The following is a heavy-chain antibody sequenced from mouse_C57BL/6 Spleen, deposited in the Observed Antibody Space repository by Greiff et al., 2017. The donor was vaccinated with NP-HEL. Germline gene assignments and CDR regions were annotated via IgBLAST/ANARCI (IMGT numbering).Heavy chain of an antibody. D-gene: IGHD2-4*01. Sequence: EVHLVESGPGLVKPSQSLSLTCSVTGYSITSGYYWNWIRQFPGNKLEWMGYISYDGSNNYNPSLKNRISITRDTSKNQFFLKLNSVTTEDTATYYCARGFDYVSHLDWYFDVWGTGTTVTVSS. CDR2: ISYDGSN. J-gene: IGHJ1*03. V-gene: IGHV3-6*01. CDR3: ARGFDYVSHLDWYFDV. CDR1: GYSITSGYY.